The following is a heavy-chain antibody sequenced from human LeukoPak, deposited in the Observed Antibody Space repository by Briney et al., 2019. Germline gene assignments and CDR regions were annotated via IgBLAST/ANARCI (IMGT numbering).Heavy chain of an antibody. CDR1: GYTFTSYD. J-gene: IGHJ6*02. D-gene: IGHD3-22*01. CDR3: AGTMIEMGYYYGMDV. Sequence: GASVKLSCKASGYTFTSYDINWVRQATPPGHELMGWMNPNSGNTGYAQKFQGRVTMTRNNSISTAYMELSSLRSEDTAVYYCAGTMIEMGYYYGMDVWGQGTTVTVSS. CDR2: MNPNSGNT. V-gene: IGHV1-8*01.